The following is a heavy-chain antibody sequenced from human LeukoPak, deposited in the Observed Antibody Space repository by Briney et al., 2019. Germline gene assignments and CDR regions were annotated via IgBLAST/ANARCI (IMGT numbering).Heavy chain of an antibody. CDR2: MNPNSGNT. J-gene: IGHJ6*03. D-gene: IGHD3-3*01. Sequence: GASVKVSCKASGYTFTSYDINWVRQATGQGLEWMGWMNPNSGNTGYAQKFQGRVTMTRNTSISTAYMELSSLRSEDTAVYYCARLGYDFWSGYYATALNYYYYYMDVWGKGTTVTVSS. CDR3: ARLGYDFWSGYYATALNYYYYYMDV. V-gene: IGHV1-8*01. CDR1: GYTFTSYD.